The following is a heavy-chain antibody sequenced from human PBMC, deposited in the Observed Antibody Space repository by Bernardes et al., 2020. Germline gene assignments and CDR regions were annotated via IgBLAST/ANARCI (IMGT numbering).Heavy chain of an antibody. D-gene: IGHD3-22*01. CDR3: ARRLYDSSGYYPIDY. CDR2: IDPSDSYT. Sequence: GESLKISCKGSGYSFTSYLITWVRQMPGKGLEWMGRIDPSDSYTNYSPSFQGHVTISADKSIRTAYLQWSSLKASDTAMYYCARRLYDSSGYYPIDYWGQGTLVTVSS. CDR1: GYSFTSYL. J-gene: IGHJ4*02. V-gene: IGHV5-10-1*01.